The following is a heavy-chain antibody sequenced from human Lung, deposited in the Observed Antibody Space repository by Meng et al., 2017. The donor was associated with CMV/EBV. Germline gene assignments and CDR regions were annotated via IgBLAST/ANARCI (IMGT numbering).Heavy chain of an antibody. CDR3: ARERDYYSYMDV. J-gene: IGHJ6*02. CDR1: GYSTTTSNF. CDR2: IFHGGTV. Sequence: SETLSLXGTISGYSTTTSNFWGWVRQSPGKGLEWIGSIFHGGTVYYNPSVKSRVTISVDTSKNQFSLRLDSVTAADTAVYYCARERDYYSYMDVWGRGTPVTVSS. V-gene: IGHV4-38-2*02.